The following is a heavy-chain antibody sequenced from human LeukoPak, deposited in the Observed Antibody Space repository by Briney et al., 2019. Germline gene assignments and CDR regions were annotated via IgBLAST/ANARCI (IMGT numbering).Heavy chain of an antibody. V-gene: IGHV3-30-3*01. CDR3: AREQWLTTDY. CDR2: ISYDGSNK. CDR1: RFTFSSYA. D-gene: IGHD6-19*01. J-gene: IGHJ4*02. Sequence: GGSLRLSCAASRFTFSSYAMHWVRQAPGKGLEWVAVISYDGSNKYYADSVKGRFTISRDNSKNTLYLQMNSLRAEDTAVYYCAREQWLTTDYWGQGTLVTVSS.